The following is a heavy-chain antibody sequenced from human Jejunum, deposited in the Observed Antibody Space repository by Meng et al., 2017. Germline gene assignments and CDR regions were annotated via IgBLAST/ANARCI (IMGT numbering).Heavy chain of an antibody. D-gene: IGHD4-17*01. V-gene: IGHV3-74*01. Sequence: GGSLRLSCAASGFTFSSYWMFWVRQAPGKGLVWVSRINLDGSITGYADSVKGRFSISRDNAKNTLYLQMNSLRAEDTAVYYCARDLPVPEDDGDKVDYWGQGILVTVSS. CDR3: ARDLPVPEDDGDKVDY. CDR2: INLDGSIT. J-gene: IGHJ4*02. CDR1: GFTFSSYW.